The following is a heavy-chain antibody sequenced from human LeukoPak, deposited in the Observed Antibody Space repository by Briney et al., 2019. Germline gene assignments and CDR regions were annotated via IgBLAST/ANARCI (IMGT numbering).Heavy chain of an antibody. D-gene: IGHD2-15*01. CDR3: ARDSWGECSGGSCYPRDYYYYYMDV. CDR2: ISAYNGNT. J-gene: IGHJ6*03. V-gene: IGHV1-18*01. CDR1: GYTFTSFG. Sequence: ASAKPSCKASGYTFTSFGISWVRQAPGQGLEWMGWISAYNGNTNYAQKLQGRVTITTDTSTSTAYMELRSLRSDDTAVYYCARDSWGECSGGSCYPRDYYYYYMDVWGKGTTVAVSS.